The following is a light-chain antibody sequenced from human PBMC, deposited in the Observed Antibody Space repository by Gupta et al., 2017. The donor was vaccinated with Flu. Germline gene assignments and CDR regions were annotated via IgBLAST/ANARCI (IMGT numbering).Light chain of an antibody. Sequence: ITIPWSGGSNVVGASNRVSCYQQTPDQPPKLLITEVSDRPSGVSVRFSAPKSGNTASLTISWLQAEDEADYYCSSYSSTITPCVFGTGTKVTVL. J-gene: IGLJ1*01. V-gene: IGLV2-14*01. CDR2: EVS. CDR1: SNVVGASNR. CDR3: SSYSSTITPCV.